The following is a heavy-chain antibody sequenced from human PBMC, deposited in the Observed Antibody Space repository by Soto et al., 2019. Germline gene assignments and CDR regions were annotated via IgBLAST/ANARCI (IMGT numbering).Heavy chain of an antibody. Sequence: QVQLQESGPGLVKPSQTLSLTCTVSGGSISSGNYYWSWIRQHPGKGLEWIGYIYYSGSTYYNPSLKSRVTIAVDTSKNPFSLKLSSVTAADTAVYYCARTSFDTSGTAADPWGQGTLVTVSS. CDR1: GGSISSGNYY. D-gene: IGHD3-22*01. CDR2: IYYSGST. CDR3: ARTSFDTSGTAADP. J-gene: IGHJ5*02. V-gene: IGHV4-31*03.